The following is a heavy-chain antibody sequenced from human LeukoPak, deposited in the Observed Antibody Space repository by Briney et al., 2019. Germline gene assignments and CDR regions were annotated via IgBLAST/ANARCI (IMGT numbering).Heavy chain of an antibody. CDR2: INHSGST. Sequence: SETLSLTCAVYGGSFSGYYWSWIRQPPGKGLEWIGEINHSGSTNYNPSLKSRVTISVDTSKNQFSLKLSSVTAADTAVYYCARGPYDYVWGSYRRMGTNFDYWGQGTLVTVSS. V-gene: IGHV4-34*01. D-gene: IGHD3-16*02. J-gene: IGHJ4*02. CDR3: ARGPYDYVWGSYRRMGTNFDY. CDR1: GGSFSGYY.